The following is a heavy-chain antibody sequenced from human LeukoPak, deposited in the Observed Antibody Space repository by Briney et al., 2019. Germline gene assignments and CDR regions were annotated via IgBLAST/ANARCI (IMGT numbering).Heavy chain of an antibody. D-gene: IGHD1-26*01. J-gene: IGHJ4*02. Sequence: GGSLRLSCVASGFTFSSYSMNWVRQAPGEGLEWVSYISSLSGTICYADSVKGRFTISRDNAKNSLYLQMDSLRAEDTAVYYCASDQGGATSYWGQGTLVTVSS. CDR2: ISSLSGTI. V-gene: IGHV3-48*01. CDR1: GFTFSSYS. CDR3: ASDQGGATSY.